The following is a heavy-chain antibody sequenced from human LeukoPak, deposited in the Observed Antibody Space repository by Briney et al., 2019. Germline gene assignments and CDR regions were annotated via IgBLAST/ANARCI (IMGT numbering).Heavy chain of an antibody. CDR2: ISSDGSTT. Sequence: PGGSLGLSCAASGFTLSNYWIHWVRQTPGKGLVWVSRISSDGSTTNYADSVKGRFTISRDNAKNTLYLQMNSLRAEDTAMYYCARVGYYYDDNCDAFDIWGQGTMVTVSS. V-gene: IGHV3-74*01. J-gene: IGHJ3*02. CDR3: ARVGYYYDDNCDAFDI. D-gene: IGHD3-22*01. CDR1: GFTLSNYW.